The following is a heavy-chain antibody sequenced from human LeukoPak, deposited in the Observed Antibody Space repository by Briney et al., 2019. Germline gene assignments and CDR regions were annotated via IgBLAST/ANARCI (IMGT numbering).Heavy chain of an antibody. CDR3: AKPFTYGTQSAFDI. CDR1: GFTFSSYA. V-gene: IGHV3-23*01. D-gene: IGHD3-10*01. CDR2: IIGSGGST. Sequence: GGSLRLSCAASGFTFSSYAMNWVRQAPGKGLEWVSAIIGSGGSTFYADSVKGRFTISRDNSKNTLYLQMNSLRAEDTAVYYCAKPFTYGTQSAFDIWGQGTMVTVSS. J-gene: IGHJ3*02.